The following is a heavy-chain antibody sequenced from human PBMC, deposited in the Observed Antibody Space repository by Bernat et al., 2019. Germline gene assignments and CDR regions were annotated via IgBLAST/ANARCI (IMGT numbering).Heavy chain of an antibody. Sequence: EVQLVQSGAEVKKPGESLRISCKGSGYSFTSYWISWVRQMPGKGLEWMGRIDPSDSYTNYSPSFQGNVTNSAEKSISTADTKWSSLKASENAMYYCARRDYGDYWGQGTLVTVSS. J-gene: IGHJ4*02. V-gene: IGHV5-10-1*01. CDR2: IDPSDSYT. CDR3: ARRDYGDY. CDR1: GYSFTSYW.